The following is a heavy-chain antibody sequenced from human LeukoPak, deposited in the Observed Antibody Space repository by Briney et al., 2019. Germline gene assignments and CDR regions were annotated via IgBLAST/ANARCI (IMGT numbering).Heavy chain of an antibody. J-gene: IGHJ4*02. D-gene: IGHD3-3*01. CDR2: ISWNSGSI. Sequence: GGSLRLSCAASGFTFDDYAMHWVRQAPGKGLEWVSGISWNSGSIDYAASVTPRFTISTHNATTSLYLQMNSLRAEDTALYYCAKDRFLEFGAFDYWGQGTLVTVSS. CDR1: GFTFDDYA. V-gene: IGHV3-9*01. CDR3: AKDRFLEFGAFDY.